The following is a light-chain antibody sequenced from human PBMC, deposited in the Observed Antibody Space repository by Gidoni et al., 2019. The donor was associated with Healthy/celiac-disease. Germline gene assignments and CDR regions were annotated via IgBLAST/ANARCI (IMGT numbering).Light chain of an antibody. V-gene: IGKV4-1*01. J-gene: IGKJ2*01. CDR2: WAS. CDR3: QQYYNTPYT. CDR1: QSVLYSSNNKNY. Sequence: DIVMTPSLVSLAVSLGERATINCKSSQSVLYSSNNKNYFAWYQQKPGQPPKLLIYWASTRESGVPDRFSGSGSGTDFTLTISSLQAEDVAVYYCQQYYNTPYTFGQGTKLEIK.